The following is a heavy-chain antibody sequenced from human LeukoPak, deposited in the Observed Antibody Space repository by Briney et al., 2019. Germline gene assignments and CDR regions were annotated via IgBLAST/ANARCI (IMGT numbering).Heavy chain of an antibody. Sequence: SLTCTVSSGSISSVGYYWSWIGQHPGKGLEWIGFNYYSGRPYNNPSPKSRVTMSLDTSKNQFSLKLSSVTAADTAVYYCARAVGEYFYDSRIYSFDYWGQG. D-gene: IGHD3-22*01. CDR1: SGSISSVGYY. CDR2: NYYSGRP. V-gene: IGHV4-31*03. J-gene: IGHJ4*02. CDR3: ARAVGEYFYDSRIYSFDY.